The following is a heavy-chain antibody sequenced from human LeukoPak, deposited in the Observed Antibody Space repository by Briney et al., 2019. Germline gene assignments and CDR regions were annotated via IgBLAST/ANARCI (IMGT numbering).Heavy chain of an antibody. J-gene: IGHJ2*01. V-gene: IGHV3-23*01. CDR1: GFTFSTYA. Sequence: GGSLRLSCAASGFTFSTYAMSWVRQAPGKGLEWVSAMSGSGSSRYYTDSVKARFTISRDNSKNTLYLQMNSLRAEDTAVYYCARSNWAYWYFDLWGRGTLVIVSS. CDR3: ARSNWAYWYFDL. D-gene: IGHD7-27*01. CDR2: MSGSGSSR.